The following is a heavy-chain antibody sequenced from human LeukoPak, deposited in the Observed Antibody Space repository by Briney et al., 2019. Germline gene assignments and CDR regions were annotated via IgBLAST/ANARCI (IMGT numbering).Heavy chain of an antibody. D-gene: IGHD6-13*01. CDR1: GFTLSNAW. J-gene: IGHJ1*01. Sequence: GGSLRLSCAASGFTLSNAWMSWVRQAPGNGLEWVGRIESKTDGGTTDYGAPVKGRFTISRDNSKSTLFLQMNSLKTEDTAVYYCTTLAGRGGAAELFQHWGQGTLVTVSS. CDR2: IESKTDGGTT. CDR3: TTLAGRGGAAELFQH. V-gene: IGHV3-15*04.